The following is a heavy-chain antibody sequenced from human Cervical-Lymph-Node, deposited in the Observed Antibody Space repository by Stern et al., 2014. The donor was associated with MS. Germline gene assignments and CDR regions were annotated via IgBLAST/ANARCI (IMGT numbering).Heavy chain of an antibody. CDR2: ISYDETTK. J-gene: IGHJ6*02. CDR1: GFSFSSFA. D-gene: IGHD3-16*01. V-gene: IGHV3-30*04. CDR3: ARGTGGGADNYYYGLDL. Sequence: QLVQSGGGVVQPGRSLTLSCAASGFSFSSFAMHWVRQAPGMGLDWVAVISYDETTKHFADSVKGRFTISRDNSKNTLYLQMNGLRPEDTAVFYCARGTGGGADNYYYGLDLWGQGTTVTVSS.